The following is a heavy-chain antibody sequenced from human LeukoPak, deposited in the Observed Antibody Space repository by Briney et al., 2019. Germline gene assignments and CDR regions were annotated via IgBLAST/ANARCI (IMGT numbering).Heavy chain of an antibody. D-gene: IGHD1-26*01. J-gene: IGHJ3*02. CDR2: ISSSGSTI. V-gene: IGHV3-48*03. CDR1: GFTFSSYE. Sequence: PGGSLRLSCAASGFTFSSYEMNWVRQAPGKGLEWVSYISSSGSTIYYADFVKGRFTISRDNAKNSLYLQMNSLRAEDTAVYYCARDKEEWELLPDAFDIWGQGTMVTVSS. CDR3: ARDKEEWELLPDAFDI.